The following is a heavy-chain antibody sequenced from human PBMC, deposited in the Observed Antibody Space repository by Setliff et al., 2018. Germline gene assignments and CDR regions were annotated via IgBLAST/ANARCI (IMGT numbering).Heavy chain of an antibody. CDR3: VRGHYHYHSVLYGGEFYYYYMDV. V-gene: IGHV1-69*13. D-gene: IGHD3-10*01. CDR2: IIPIFGTR. J-gene: IGHJ6*02. CDR1: GGTFDNYG. Sequence: ASVKVSCKASGGTFDNYGISWVRQAPGQGLEWMGGIIPIFGTRNYAQKFQDRVTIAADESTSSAYMELSSLRSEDTAVYYCVRGHYHYHSVLYGGEFYYYYMDVWGPGTTVTVSS.